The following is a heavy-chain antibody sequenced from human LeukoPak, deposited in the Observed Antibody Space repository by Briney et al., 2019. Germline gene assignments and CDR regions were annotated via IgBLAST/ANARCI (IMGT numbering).Heavy chain of an antibody. V-gene: IGHV3-72*01. J-gene: IGHJ4*02. D-gene: IGHD1-1*01. CDR2: SRNKASSYTT. CDR1: GFKFSDHY. CDR3: ARGNEYFDY. Sequence: GGSQRLSCAASGFKFSDHYIDWVRQAPGKGLEWVGRSRNKASSYTTEHAASVEGRFTISRDVSESSLYLQMNSLRTEDTAVYYCARGNEYFDYWGQGTLVTVSS.